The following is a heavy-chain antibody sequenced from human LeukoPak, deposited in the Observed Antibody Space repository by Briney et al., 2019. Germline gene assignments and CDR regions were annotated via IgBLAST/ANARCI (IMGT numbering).Heavy chain of an antibody. D-gene: IGHD6-19*01. J-gene: IGHJ4*02. CDR3: ARGGAGTLEAVD. V-gene: IGHV1-8*01. Sequence: GASVKVSCRASGYTFTSSDINWVRQATGQGLEWMGWMNPNGGDTGYAQKFQGRVTMTRDTSISTAYMELSSLTSNDTAVYYCARGGAGTLEAVDWGQGTLVTASS. CDR1: GYTFTSSD. CDR2: MNPNGGDT.